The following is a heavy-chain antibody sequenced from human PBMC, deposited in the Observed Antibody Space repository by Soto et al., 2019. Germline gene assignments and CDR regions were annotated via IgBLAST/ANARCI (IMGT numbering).Heavy chain of an antibody. CDR2: ISGSGGST. D-gene: IGHD6-13*01. CDR3: AVLAAAGDYYYYGMDV. J-gene: IGHJ6*02. V-gene: IGHV3-23*01. Sequence: GSLGLSSTASEFIISSYDMSWVRPARAKGLEWVSAISGSGGSTYYADSVKGRFTISRDSSKNTLYLQMNSLRAEDTAVYYCAVLAAAGDYYYYGMDVWGQGPTVTVSS. CDR1: EFIISSYD.